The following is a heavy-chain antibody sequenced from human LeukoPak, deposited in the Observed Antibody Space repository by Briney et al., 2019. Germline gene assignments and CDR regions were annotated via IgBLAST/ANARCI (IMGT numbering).Heavy chain of an antibody. V-gene: IGHV4-59*01. CDR3: ARGDYVWGSYRYPGSFDY. Sequence: PSETLSLTCAVYGASFSGYYWSWIRQPPGKGLEWIGYIYYSGSTNYNPSLKSRVTISVDTSKNQFSLKLSSVTAADTAVYYCARGDYVWGSYRYPGSFDYWGQGTLVTVSS. CDR2: IYYSGST. J-gene: IGHJ4*02. CDR1: GASFSGYY. D-gene: IGHD3-16*02.